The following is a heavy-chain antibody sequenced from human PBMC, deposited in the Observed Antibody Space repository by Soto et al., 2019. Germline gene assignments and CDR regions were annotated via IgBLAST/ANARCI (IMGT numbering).Heavy chain of an antibody. J-gene: IGHJ6*02. CDR3: AKDEGGITISGVVRGPYYYYGMDV. D-gene: IGHD3-3*01. V-gene: IGHV3-30*18. CDR1: GFTFSSYG. Sequence: PGRSLRLSCAASGFTFSSYGMHWVRQAPGKGLEWVAVISYDGSNKYYADSVKGRFTISRDNSKNTLYLQMNSLRAEDTAVYYCAKDEGGITISGVVRGPYYYYGMDVWGQGTTVTVSS. CDR2: ISYDGSNK.